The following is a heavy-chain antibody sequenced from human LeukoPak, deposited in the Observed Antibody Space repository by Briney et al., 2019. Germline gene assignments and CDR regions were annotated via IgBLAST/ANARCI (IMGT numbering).Heavy chain of an antibody. CDR2: INPSGGSP. J-gene: IGHJ4*02. D-gene: IGHD3-9*01. CDR3: ARVGPYYDILTGYYPH. Sequence: ASVKVSCKASGYTFSSYYIHWVRQAPEQGLEWMGIINPSGGSPSYAQKFQGRVTLTRDTSTSTVYMDLSSLRSDDTAIYYCARVGPYYDILTGYYPHWGQGTLVTVSS. V-gene: IGHV1-46*01. CDR1: GYTFSSYY.